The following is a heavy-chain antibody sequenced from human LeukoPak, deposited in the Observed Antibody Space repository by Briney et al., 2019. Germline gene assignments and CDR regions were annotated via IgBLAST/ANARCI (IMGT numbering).Heavy chain of an antibody. CDR3: ARGNYGDYVDYFDY. Sequence: PGGSLRLSCAASGFTFSSYSMNWVRQAPGKGLEWVSYISSSSSTIYYADSVKGRFTISRDNAKNSLYLQMNSLRAEDTAVYYCARGNYGDYVDYFDYWGQGTLVTVSS. D-gene: IGHD4-17*01. J-gene: IGHJ4*02. CDR2: ISSSSSTI. CDR1: GFTFSSYS. V-gene: IGHV3-48*04.